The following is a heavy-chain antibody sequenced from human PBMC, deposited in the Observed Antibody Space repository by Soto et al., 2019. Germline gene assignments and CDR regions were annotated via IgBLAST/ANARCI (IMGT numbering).Heavy chain of an antibody. CDR1: GYSFTSYW. CDR3: ARRQLTPGYYCGMDV. V-gene: IGHV5-10-1*01. J-gene: IGHJ6*02. Sequence: GESLKISCKGSGYSFTSYWISWVCQMPGKGLEWMGRIDPSDSYTNYSPSFQGHVTISADKSISTAYLQWSSLKAADTAMYYCARRQLTPGYYCGMDVWGQGTTVTVSS. CDR2: IDPSDSYT. D-gene: IGHD6-6*01.